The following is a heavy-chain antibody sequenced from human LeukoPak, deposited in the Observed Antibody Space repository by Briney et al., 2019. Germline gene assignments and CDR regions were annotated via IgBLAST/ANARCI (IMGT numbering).Heavy chain of an antibody. V-gene: IGHV4-59*01. J-gene: IGHJ4*02. Sequence: PSETLSLTCTVSGGSISSYYWSWMRQPPGRGVEGVGYIYYSGGTNYNPSLMSRGTISLEKTKNQFSLKLSSVTAADTAVYYFARGLTYFDYWGQGTLVPLSS. CDR1: GGSISSYY. CDR3: ARGLTYFDY. CDR2: IYYSGGT. D-gene: IGHD3-16*01.